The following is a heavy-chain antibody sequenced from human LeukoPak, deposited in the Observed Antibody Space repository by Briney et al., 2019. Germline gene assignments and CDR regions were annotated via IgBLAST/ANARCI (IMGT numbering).Heavy chain of an antibody. J-gene: IGHJ3*02. D-gene: IGHD3-16*02. CDR2: INPNSGGT. V-gene: IGHV1-2*02. Sequence: GASVKVSCKASGYTFTGYYMHWVRQAPGQGLEWMGWINPNSGGTNYAQKFQGRVTMTRDTSISTAYMELSRLRSDDTAVYYCARMITFGGVIVTPEAFDIWGQGTMVTVSS. CDR1: GYTFTGYY. CDR3: ARMITFGGVIVTPEAFDI.